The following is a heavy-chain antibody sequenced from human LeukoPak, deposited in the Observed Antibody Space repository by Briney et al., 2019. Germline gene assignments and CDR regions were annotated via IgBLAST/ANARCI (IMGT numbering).Heavy chain of an antibody. CDR1: GGSISSSSYY. D-gene: IGHD5-24*01. Sequence: SETLSLTCTVSGGSISSSSYYWGWIRQPPGKGLEWIGYIYYSGSTNYNPSLKSRVTISVDTSKNQFSLKLSSVTAADTAVYYCARLPVGMATIRLQGGFDYWGQGTLVTVSS. CDR2: IYYSGST. J-gene: IGHJ4*02. V-gene: IGHV4-61*05. CDR3: ARLPVGMATIRLQGGFDY.